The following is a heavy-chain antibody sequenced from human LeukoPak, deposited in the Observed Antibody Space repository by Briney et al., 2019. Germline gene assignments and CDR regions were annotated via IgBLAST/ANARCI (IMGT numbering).Heavy chain of an antibody. Sequence: SETLSLTCTVSGGSFSSGSYYWGWIRQPPGKGLEWIGSIYYSRTTYYNPSLKSRVTISVDTSENQFSLKLSSVTAADTAVYYCARHREAYTNSWFHYWGQGTLVTVSS. V-gene: IGHV4-39*01. J-gene: IGHJ5*01. CDR1: GGSFSSGSYY. CDR2: IYYSRTT. D-gene: IGHD2-2*02. CDR3: ARHREAYTNSWFHY.